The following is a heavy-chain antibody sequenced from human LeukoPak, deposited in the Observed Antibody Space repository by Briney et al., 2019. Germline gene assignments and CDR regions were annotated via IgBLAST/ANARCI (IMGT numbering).Heavy chain of an antibody. V-gene: IGHV1-18*01. CDR1: GYTFTNYD. D-gene: IGHD2-15*01. Sequence: ASVKVSCKASGYTFTNYDISWVRQAPGQGLEWMGWISAYNGNTNYAQKLQGRVTMTTDTSTSTAYMGLRSLRSDDTAVYYCARDRGSSHGGSCYGYWGQGALVTVSS. CDR3: ARDRGSSHGGSCYGY. CDR2: ISAYNGNT. J-gene: IGHJ4*02.